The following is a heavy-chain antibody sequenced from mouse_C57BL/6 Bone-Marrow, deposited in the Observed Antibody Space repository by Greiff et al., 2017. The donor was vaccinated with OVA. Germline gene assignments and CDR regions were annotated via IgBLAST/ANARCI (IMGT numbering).Heavy chain of an antibody. J-gene: IGHJ3*01. V-gene: IGHV10-1*01. D-gene: IGHD2-4*01. CDR2: IRSKSNNYAT. Sequence: EVQLVESGGGLVQPKGSLKLSCAASGFSFNTYAMNWVRQAPGKGVEWVARIRSKSNNYATYYADSVKDRLTISRDDADSMLYLQMNNFITEDTAMYYCGRHGDYDYDWFAYWGQGTLVTVSA. CDR1: GFSFNTYA. CDR3: GRHGDYDYDWFAY.